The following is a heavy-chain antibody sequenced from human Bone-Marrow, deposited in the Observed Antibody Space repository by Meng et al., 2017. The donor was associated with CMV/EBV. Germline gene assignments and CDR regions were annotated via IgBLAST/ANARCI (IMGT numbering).Heavy chain of an antibody. CDR2: ISYDGSNK. D-gene: IGHD1-7*01. Sequence: GESLKISCAASGFTFSSYAIHWVRQAPGKGLEWVAVISYDGSNKYYADSVKGRFTISRDNSKNTLYLQMNSLRAEDTAVYYCARGFYLYRGGRFITGTTSHGMNVWDQGTTVTVSS. V-gene: IGHV3-30*04. J-gene: IGHJ6*02. CDR3: ARGFYLYRGGRFITGTTSHGMNV. CDR1: GFTFSSYA.